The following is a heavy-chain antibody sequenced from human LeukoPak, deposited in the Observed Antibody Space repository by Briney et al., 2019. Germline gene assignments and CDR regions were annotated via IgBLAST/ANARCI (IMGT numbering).Heavy chain of an antibody. Sequence: SETLSLTCTVSGGSINTYYWSWIRQPPGKGLEWIGNIYYTGITNYNPSLKSRVSISVDTSKNQFSLKLSSVTAAVTAVYYCVKSHHGGVWGKGTTVTVSS. J-gene: IGHJ6*04. D-gene: IGHD1-14*01. V-gene: IGHV4-59*01. CDR2: IYYTGIT. CDR3: VKSHHGGV. CDR1: GGSINTYY.